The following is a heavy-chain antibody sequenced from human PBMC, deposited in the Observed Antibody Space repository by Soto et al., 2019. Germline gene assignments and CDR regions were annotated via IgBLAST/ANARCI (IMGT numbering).Heavy chain of an antibody. V-gene: IGHV4-30-2*06. Sequence: SETLSLTCTVSGASISYGGFSWSWNRQSPGKGLEWIGYISHLESTYFHPSFKSRLTMSIDRTRNQFSLKLSSVTAADMAVYYCARGGGYDSFDYWGQGVLVTVSS. J-gene: IGHJ4*02. CDR2: ISHLEST. CDR1: GASISYGGFS. CDR3: ARGGGYDSFDY. D-gene: IGHD5-12*01.